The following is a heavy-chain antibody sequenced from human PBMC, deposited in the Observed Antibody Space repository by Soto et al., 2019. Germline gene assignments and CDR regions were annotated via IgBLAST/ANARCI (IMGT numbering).Heavy chain of an antibody. D-gene: IGHD6-13*01. J-gene: IGHJ4*02. CDR3: EHIAYSSSWHLYYFAY. V-gene: IGHV2-5*02. CDR1: GCSLSTSGVV. CDR2: IYWDDDK. Sequence: QITLKESGPPLVKPTQTLTLTCTFSGCSLSTSGVVVGWLRQPPGKALELLALIYWDDDKRYSPSLKSRFTTTNDTSKIQVVLTMTNMDPVDTATYYCEHIAYSSSWHLYYFAYWGEGTLRTVSS.